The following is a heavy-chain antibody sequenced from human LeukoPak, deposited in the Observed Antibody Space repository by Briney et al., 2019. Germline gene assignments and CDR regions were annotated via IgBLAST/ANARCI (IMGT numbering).Heavy chain of an antibody. CDR3: ARAPAGCGGTCAFDH. CDR1: GASMRNSF. CDR2: IYSSGTT. Sequence: NASETLSLTCTVSGASMRNSFWSCIRQPAGKGLEWIGRIYSSGTTNYNPSLKSRVTLSVDTSENQFSLRLTSVTAADTALYYCARAPAGCGGTCAFDHLGQGILVTVSS. V-gene: IGHV4-4*07. D-gene: IGHD2-15*01. J-gene: IGHJ4*02.